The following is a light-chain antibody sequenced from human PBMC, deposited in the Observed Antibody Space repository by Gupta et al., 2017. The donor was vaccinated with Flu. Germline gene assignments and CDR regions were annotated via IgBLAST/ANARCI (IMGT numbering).Light chain of an antibody. CDR3: QQFSSSPLCI. Sequence: EVVLTQSPGTLSLSPGDTATLSCRASESINTRPLSWYQQKPGQAPRLLIYRACYRDTGVPDRFSGSGCGTDFTLTITIRELEDFAVYFCQQFSSSPLCIFGQGTKLEIK. CDR1: ESINTRP. J-gene: IGKJ2*04. CDR2: RAC. V-gene: IGKV3-20*01.